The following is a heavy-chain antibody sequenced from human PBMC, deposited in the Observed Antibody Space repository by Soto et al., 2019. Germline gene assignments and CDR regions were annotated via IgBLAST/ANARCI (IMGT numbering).Heavy chain of an antibody. J-gene: IGHJ6*02. CDR3: ARGLWLELLFHYYGMDV. CDR2: INPSGGST. V-gene: IGHV1-46*01. Sequence: ASVKVSCKASGYTFTSYYMHWVRQAPGQGLEWMGIINPSGGSTSYAQKFQGRVTMTRDTSTSTVYMELSSLRSEDTAVYYCARGLWLELLFHYYGMDVWGQGTTVTVSS. CDR1: GYTFTSYY. D-gene: IGHD1-7*01.